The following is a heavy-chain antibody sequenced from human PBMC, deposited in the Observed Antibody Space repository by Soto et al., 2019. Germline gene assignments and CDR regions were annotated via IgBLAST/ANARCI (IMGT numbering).Heavy chain of an antibody. J-gene: IGHJ6*02. CDR3: AGHSSGVPGYYYGMDV. V-gene: IGHV1-69*12. CDR2: IIPIFDTA. Sequence: QVQLVQSGAEVKKPGSSVKVSCKASGGTFSSYAISWVRQAPGQGLEWMGGIIPIFDTADYAQKFQGRVTITADESTNAAYMALSSLRSEDTAGYYCAGHSSGVPGYYYGMDVWGQGTTVTVSS. D-gene: IGHD3-22*01. CDR1: GGTFSSYA.